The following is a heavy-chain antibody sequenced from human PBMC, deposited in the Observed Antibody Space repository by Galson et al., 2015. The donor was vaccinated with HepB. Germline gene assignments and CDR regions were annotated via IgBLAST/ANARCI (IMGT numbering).Heavy chain of an antibody. V-gene: IGHV3-23*01. CDR1: GFTFSSYA. CDR3: AKRGVSGYFDY. J-gene: IGHJ4*02. Sequence: SLRLSCAASGFTFSSYAMNWVRQAPGKGLEWVSVIGGGGSTTYYADSVKGRFIISRDNSKNTLFLQMNRLRAEDTAVYYCAKRGVSGYFDYWGQGTLVTVSS. CDR2: IGGGGSTT. D-gene: IGHD3-22*01.